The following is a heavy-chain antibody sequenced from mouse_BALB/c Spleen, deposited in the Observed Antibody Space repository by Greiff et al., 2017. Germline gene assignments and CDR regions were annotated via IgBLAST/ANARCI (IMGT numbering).Heavy chain of an antibody. CDR2: ISSGGST. CDR3: AREGNYYGSLFDY. CDR1: GFTFSSYA. Sequence: EVKLVESGGGLVKPGGSLKLSCAASGFTFSSYAMSWVRQTPEKRLEWVASISSGGSTYYPDSVKGRFTISRDNARNILYLQMSSLRSEDTAMYYCAREGNYYGSLFDYWGQGTTLTVSS. V-gene: IGHV5-6-5*01. J-gene: IGHJ2*01. D-gene: IGHD1-1*01.